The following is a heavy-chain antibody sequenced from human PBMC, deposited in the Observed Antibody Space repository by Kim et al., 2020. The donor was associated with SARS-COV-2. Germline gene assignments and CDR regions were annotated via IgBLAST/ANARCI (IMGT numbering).Heavy chain of an antibody. V-gene: IGHV3-30*07. D-gene: IGHD3-22*01. CDR3: AREVGYDSSGAGDY. Sequence: AGSVKGRFTISRDNSKNTLYLQMNSLRAEDTAVYYCAREVGYDSSGAGDYWGQGTLVTVSS. J-gene: IGHJ4*02.